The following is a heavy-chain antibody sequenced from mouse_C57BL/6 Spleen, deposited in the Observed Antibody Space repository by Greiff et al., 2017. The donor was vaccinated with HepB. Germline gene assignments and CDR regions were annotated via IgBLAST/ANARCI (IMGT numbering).Heavy chain of an antibody. CDR2: INPGSGGT. CDR3: ARSDGTGYFDY. J-gene: IGHJ2*01. D-gene: IGHD3-3*01. CDR1: GYAFTNYL. V-gene: IGHV1-54*01. Sequence: LQESGAELVRPGTSVKVSCKASGYAFTNYLIEWVKQRPGQGLEWIGVINPGSGGTNYNEKFKGKATLTADKSSSTAYMQLSSLTSEDSAVYFCARSDGTGYFDYWGQGTTLTVSS.